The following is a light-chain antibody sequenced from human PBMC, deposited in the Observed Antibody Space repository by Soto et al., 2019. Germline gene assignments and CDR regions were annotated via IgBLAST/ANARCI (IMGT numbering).Light chain of an antibody. CDR3: QQLNSYRWS. CDR2: AAS. CDR1: QGITSY. J-gene: IGKJ1*01. Sequence: DIQLTQSPSFLSASVGDRVTITCRASQGITSYLAWYQQRPGKAPKLLIYAASTLQSGVPSRFSGSGSGTEVTLTSSSLQPEDFATYYCQQLNSYRWSFGQGTKVEIK. V-gene: IGKV1-9*01.